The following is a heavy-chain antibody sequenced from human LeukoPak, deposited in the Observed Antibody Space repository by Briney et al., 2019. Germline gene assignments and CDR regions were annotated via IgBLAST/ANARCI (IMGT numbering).Heavy chain of an antibody. CDR3: AKPRGGCSSTSCYSTFDY. CDR1: GFTFSSYA. CDR2: ISGSGGST. Sequence: GGSLRLSCAASGFTFSSYAMSWVRQAPGKGLEWVSAISGSGGSTYYADSVKGRFTISRDNSKNTLYLQMNSLRAEDTAVYYCAKPRGGCSSTSCYSTFDYWGQGTLVTVSS. D-gene: IGHD2-2*01. V-gene: IGHV3-23*01. J-gene: IGHJ4*02.